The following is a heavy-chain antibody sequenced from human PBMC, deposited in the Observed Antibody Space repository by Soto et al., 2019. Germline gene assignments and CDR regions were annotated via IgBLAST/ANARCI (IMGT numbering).Heavy chain of an antibody. J-gene: IGHJ4*02. CDR1: GFACSSYS. Sequence: PWWSLGLAWRRAGFACSSYSMTCVRQAPGKGLEWVSYISSSSSTIYYADSVKGRFTISRDNSKNMLYLQMNSLRAEDTAEYYCAKVDYYDNRGYFDFWGQGTLVTVSS. D-gene: IGHD3-22*01. CDR2: ISSSSSTI. CDR3: AKVDYYDNRGYFDF. V-gene: IGHV3-48*01.